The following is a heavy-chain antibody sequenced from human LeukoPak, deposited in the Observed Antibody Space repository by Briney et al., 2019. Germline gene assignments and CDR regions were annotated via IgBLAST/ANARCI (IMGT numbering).Heavy chain of an antibody. J-gene: IGHJ6*02. CDR3: AKDMIPVYGSGGSCYSGINYVMDV. V-gene: IGHV3-9*01. Sequence: AGRSLRLSCAASGFTFDDYAMHWVRQAPGKGLEWVSGISWNSGSIGYADSVKGRFTISRDNAKNSLYLQMNSLRAEDTALFYCAKDMIPVYGSGGSCYSGINYVMDVWGQGTTVTVSS. CDR1: GFTFDDYA. CDR2: ISWNSGSI. D-gene: IGHD2-15*01.